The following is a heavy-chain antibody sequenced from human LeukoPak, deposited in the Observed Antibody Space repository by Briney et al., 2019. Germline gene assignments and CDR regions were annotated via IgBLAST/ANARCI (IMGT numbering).Heavy chain of an antibody. CDR3: AKDMSDYTNFPDV. CDR2: ISGGGGST. J-gene: IGHJ6*02. Sequence: GGSLRLSCGASGFXFTTYAMIWVRQAPGKGLEWVSAISGGGGSTFYADSVKGRFTIFRVNSKNTLYLRMNSLRAEDTAIYYCAKDMSDYTNFPDVWGQGTTVTVSS. V-gene: IGHV3-23*01. CDR1: GFXFTTYA. D-gene: IGHD4-11*01.